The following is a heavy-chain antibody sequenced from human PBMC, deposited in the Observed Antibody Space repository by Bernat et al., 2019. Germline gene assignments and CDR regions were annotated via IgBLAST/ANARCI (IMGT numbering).Heavy chain of an antibody. D-gene: IGHD3-10*01. CDR2: IYSGGST. CDR3: AKRRFGELGADY. J-gene: IGHJ4*02. CDR1: GFTVSSNY. Sequence: EVQLVESGGGLVQPGGSLRLSCAASGFTVSSNYMSWVRQAPGKGLEWVSVIYSGGSTYYADSVKGRFTISRDNSKNTLYLQMNSLRAEDTAVYYCAKRRFGELGADYWGQGTLVTVSS. V-gene: IGHV3-66*04.